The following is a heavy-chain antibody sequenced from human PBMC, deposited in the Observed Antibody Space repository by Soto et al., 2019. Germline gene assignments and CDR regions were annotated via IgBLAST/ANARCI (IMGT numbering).Heavy chain of an antibody. Sequence: SVKVSCKASGGTFSSYAISWVRQAPGQGLEWMGGIIPIFGTANYAQKFQGRVTITADESTSTAYMELSSLRSEDTAVYYCARERARYFDWLLNSYFAYWGQGTLVTVSS. J-gene: IGHJ4*02. V-gene: IGHV1-69*13. CDR2: IIPIFGTA. CDR3: ARERARYFDWLLNSYFAY. D-gene: IGHD3-9*01. CDR1: GGTFSSYA.